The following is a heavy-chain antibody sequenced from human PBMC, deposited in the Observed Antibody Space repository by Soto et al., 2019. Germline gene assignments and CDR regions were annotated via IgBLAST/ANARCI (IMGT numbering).Heavy chain of an antibody. J-gene: IGHJ6*02. D-gene: IGHD6-19*01. V-gene: IGHV1-69*13. CDR3: AKVRYSSPMGYYYGMDV. CDR2: IIPIFGTA. CDR1: RVAFSKFI. Sequence: SVKVSCKASRVAFSKFIVTWVREAPGLGLEWVGGIIPIFGTANYAQKFQGRVTITADESTSTSYMEVNNLRSEDTAVYYCAKVRYSSPMGYYYGMDVWGQGTTVTVSS.